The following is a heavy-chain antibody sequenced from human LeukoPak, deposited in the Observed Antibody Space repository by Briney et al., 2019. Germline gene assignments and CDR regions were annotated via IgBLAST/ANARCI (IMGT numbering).Heavy chain of an antibody. V-gene: IGHV4-34*01. CDR3: ARGPALDY. CDR1: GGSFSGYY. Sequence: SETLSLTCAVYGGSFSGYYWSWIRQPPGKGLEWIGEINHSGSTNYNPSLKSRVTISVDTSKDQFSLKLSSVTAADTAVYYCARGPALDYWGQGTLVTVSS. J-gene: IGHJ4*02. CDR2: INHSGST.